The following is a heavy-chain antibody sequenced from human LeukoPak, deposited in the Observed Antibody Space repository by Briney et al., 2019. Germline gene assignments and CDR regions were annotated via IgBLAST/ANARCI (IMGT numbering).Heavy chain of an antibody. V-gene: IGHV3-23*01. J-gene: IGHJ4*02. D-gene: IGHD6-13*01. CDR1: GFTFSSYA. Sequence: QSGGSLRLSCAASGFTFSSYAMSWVRQAPGKGLEWVSAISGSGGSTYYADSVKGRFTISRDNSKNTLYLQMNSLRAEDTAVYYCAKDPTAAAGETTDYWGQGTLVTVSS. CDR2: ISGSGGST. CDR3: AKDPTAAAGETTDY.